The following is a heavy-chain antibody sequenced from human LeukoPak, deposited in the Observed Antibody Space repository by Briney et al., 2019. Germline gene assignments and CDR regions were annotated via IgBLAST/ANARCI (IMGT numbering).Heavy chain of an antibody. CDR3: VREGYCGGDCSSGWYFDL. V-gene: IGHV3-74*01. CDR1: GXTFSSYW. J-gene: IGHJ2*01. D-gene: IGHD2-21*02. CDR2: IDNDGSFT. Sequence: GGSLRLSCAPSGXTFSSYWMHWVRQAPGKGPEWVSRIDNDGSFTTYADSVKGRFIISRDNARNTVHLQMNSLRVDDTAVYYCVREGYCGGDCSSGWYFDLWGRGTLVTVSS.